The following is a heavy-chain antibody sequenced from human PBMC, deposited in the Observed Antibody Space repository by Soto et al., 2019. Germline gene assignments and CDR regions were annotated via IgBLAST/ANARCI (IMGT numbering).Heavy chain of an antibody. CDR3: ARRRIVPTTNFDY. D-gene: IGHD1-26*01. J-gene: IGHJ4*02. V-gene: IGHV4-39*01. CDR1: GDSISSSSFY. Sequence: XXTLSLPFTVSGDSISSSSFYWGFIRQPPGKGLEWIGHIFHTGATYQNPTLKSRLRMSVDTSKNQFSLNLSSVTATDTAVYYCARRRIVPTTNFDYWGQGTLVTVSS. CDR2: IFHTGAT.